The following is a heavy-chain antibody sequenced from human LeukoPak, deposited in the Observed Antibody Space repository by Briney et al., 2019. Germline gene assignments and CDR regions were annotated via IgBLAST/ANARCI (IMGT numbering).Heavy chain of an antibody. J-gene: IGHJ5*02. Sequence: ASVKVYCKVSGYTLTELSMHWVRQAPGKGLEWTGGFDPEDGEKIYAQKFQGRVTMTEDTSTDTAYMELSSLRSEDTAVYYCATRSAAAGKNWFDPWGQGTLVTVSS. CDR3: ATRSAAAGKNWFDP. D-gene: IGHD6-13*01. CDR2: FDPEDGEK. CDR1: GYTLTELS. V-gene: IGHV1-24*01.